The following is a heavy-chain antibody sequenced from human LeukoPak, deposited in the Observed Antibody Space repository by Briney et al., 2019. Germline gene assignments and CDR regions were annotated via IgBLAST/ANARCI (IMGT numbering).Heavy chain of an antibody. D-gene: IGHD3-3*01. CDR1: GYTFTSYY. CDR3: ARDGAYDFWSGYYSTFDY. J-gene: IGHJ4*02. V-gene: IGHV1-46*03. CDR2: INPSGGST. Sequence: GASVKVSCKASGYTFTSYYMHWVRQAPGQGLEWMGIINPSGGSTSYAQKFQGRVTMTRDTSTSTVYTELSSLRSEDTAVYYCARDGAYDFWSGYYSTFDYWGQGTLVTVSS.